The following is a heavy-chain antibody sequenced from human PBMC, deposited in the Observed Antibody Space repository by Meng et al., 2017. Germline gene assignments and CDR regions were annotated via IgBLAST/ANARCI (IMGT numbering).Heavy chain of an antibody. Sequence: ASVKVPCKASGYTFTSYAMHWVRQAPGQRLEWMGWINAGNGNTKYSQKFQGRVTITRDTSASTAYMELSSLRSEDTAVYYCAREGGIEGVNSLDAFNVWGQGTMVTVSS. J-gene: IGHJ3*01. V-gene: IGHV1-3*01. CDR1: GYTFTSYA. CDR2: INAGNGNT. D-gene: IGHD5-24*01. CDR3: AREGGIEGVNSLDAFNV.